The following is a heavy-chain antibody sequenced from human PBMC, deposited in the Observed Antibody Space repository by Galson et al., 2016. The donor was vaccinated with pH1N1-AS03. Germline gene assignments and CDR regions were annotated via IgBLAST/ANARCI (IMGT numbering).Heavy chain of an antibody. V-gene: IGHV3-21*01. CDR3: ARDTARSFDY. CDR1: GFTFRDYH. D-gene: IGHD5-18*01. Sequence: SLRLSCAVSGFTFRDYHLNWVRQAPGKGPEWVSSIEASSTYIYYADSVKGRFTTSRNNSTNSMYLQMNSLRAEDTAVYYCARDTARSFDYWGLGTLVSVSS. J-gene: IGHJ4*02. CDR2: IEASSTYI.